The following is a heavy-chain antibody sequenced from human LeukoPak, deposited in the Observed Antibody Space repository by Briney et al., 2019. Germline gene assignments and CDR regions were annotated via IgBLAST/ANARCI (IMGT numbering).Heavy chain of an antibody. CDR2: TYYRSKWYN. CDR3: ARSGGSSWS. J-gene: IGHJ4*02. V-gene: IGHV6-1*01. D-gene: IGHD6-13*01. CDR1: GDTVSSNSAS. Sequence: SQTLSLTCAISGDTVSSNSASWSWIRQSPSRGLEWLGRTYYRSKWYNDYAISVKSRITINPDTSKNQFSLQLNSVTPEDTAVYYCARSGGSSWSGGQGTLVTVSA.